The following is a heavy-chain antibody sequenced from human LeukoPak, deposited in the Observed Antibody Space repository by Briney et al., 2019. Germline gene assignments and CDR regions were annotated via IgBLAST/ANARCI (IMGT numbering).Heavy chain of an antibody. Sequence: GGSLRLSCAASGFTFSSYAMSWVRQAPGKGLEWVANIKQDGSEKYYVDSVKGRFTISRDNAKNSLYLQMNSLRAEDTAVYYCARERGYGDYVDYWGQGTLVTVFS. J-gene: IGHJ4*02. CDR3: ARERGYGDYVDY. D-gene: IGHD4-17*01. CDR2: IKQDGSEK. V-gene: IGHV3-7*01. CDR1: GFTFSSYA.